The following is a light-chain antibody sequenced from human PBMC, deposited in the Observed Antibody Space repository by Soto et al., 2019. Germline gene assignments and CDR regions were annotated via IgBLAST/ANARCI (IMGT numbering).Light chain of an antibody. Sequence: DIQMTQSPSSLPASVGDRVTITCRASQSIDKFLNWYQKKPGKAPKLLIHSASSLQSGVPSTFSGTGFGMDFSLTISNLQPEDFATYYCQQSSTTPWTFGQGTKVDIK. CDR1: QSIDKF. CDR3: QQSSTTPWT. V-gene: IGKV1-39*01. J-gene: IGKJ1*01. CDR2: SAS.